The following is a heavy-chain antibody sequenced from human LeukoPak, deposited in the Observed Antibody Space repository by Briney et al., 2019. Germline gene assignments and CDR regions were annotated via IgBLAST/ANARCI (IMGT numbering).Heavy chain of an antibody. Sequence: QPGGSLRLSCAASGFTFSSYGMHWVRQAPGKGLEWVAVIWYDGSNKYYADSVKGRFTISRDNSKNTLYLRMNSLRAEDTAVYYCARAYSLRYFDWLKENYYYYGMDVWGQGTTVTVSS. V-gene: IGHV3-33*01. CDR3: ARAYSLRYFDWLKENYYYYGMDV. CDR1: GFTFSSYG. CDR2: IWYDGSNK. D-gene: IGHD3-9*01. J-gene: IGHJ6*02.